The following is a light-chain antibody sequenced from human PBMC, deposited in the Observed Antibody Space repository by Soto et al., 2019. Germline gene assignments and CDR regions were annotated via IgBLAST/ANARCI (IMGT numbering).Light chain of an antibody. CDR1: QSVSSY. V-gene: IGKV3-20*01. CDR2: DTL. J-gene: IGKJ4*01. Sequence: EIVLTQSPGTLSLSVGERVTLSCRVSQSVSSYLAWYQQTPGQAPRLLVYDTLNCATGTPDRFSGSGSGTDFTLTSSRLEPEDFTVYYCQQSGSSPLTFGGGTTVEIK. CDR3: QQSGSSPLT.